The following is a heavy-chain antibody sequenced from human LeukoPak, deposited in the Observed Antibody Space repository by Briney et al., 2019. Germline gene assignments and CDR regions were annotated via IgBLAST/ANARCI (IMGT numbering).Heavy chain of an antibody. J-gene: IGHJ6*03. D-gene: IGHD3-22*01. CDR1: GGSFSRYH. CDR2: INPSGST. CDR3: ARGRHDVTMIVVVMTSVSYYLDV. V-gene: IGHV4-34*01. Sequence: SETLSLTCAVYGGSFSRYHWTWIRKSPGKGLEWIGDINPSGSTYYNLSPKTRLTISVDTSKSQFSLKLRSVTAADTAVYYCARGRHDVTMIVVVMTSVSYYLDVWGKGTTVTVS.